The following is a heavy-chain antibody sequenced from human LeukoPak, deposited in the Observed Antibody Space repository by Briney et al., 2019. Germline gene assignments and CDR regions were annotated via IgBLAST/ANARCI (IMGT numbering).Heavy chain of an antibody. CDR3: ARVGYCSSTSCQNWFDP. J-gene: IGHJ5*02. V-gene: IGHV4-34*01. CDR2: INHSGST. D-gene: IGHD2-2*01. CDR1: GGSFSGYY. Sequence: SETLSLTCAVYGGSFSGYYWSWIRQPPGKGLEWIGEINHSGSTNYNPSLKGRVTISVDTSKNQFSLKLSSVTAADTAVYYCARVGYCSSTSCQNWFDPWGQGTLVTVSS.